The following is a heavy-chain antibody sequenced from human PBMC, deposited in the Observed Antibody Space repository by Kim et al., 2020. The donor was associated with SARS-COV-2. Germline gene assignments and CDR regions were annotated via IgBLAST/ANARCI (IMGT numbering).Heavy chain of an antibody. V-gene: IGHV1-46*01. CDR1: GYTFTTSH. Sequence: ASVKVSCMASGYTFTTSHMHWVRQAPGQGLEWVGMITPTDGGTRYAQKFQGRVTMTRDTSTSKVYMELSSLRSDDTAVYYCARDRHNSWTFDYWGQGTLVTVSS. CDR2: ITPTDGGT. CDR3: ARDRHNSWTFDY. J-gene: IGHJ4*02. D-gene: IGHD6-13*01.